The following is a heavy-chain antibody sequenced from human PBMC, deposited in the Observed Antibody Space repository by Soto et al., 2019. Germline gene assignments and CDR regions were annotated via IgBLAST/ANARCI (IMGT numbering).Heavy chain of an antibody. CDR3: GRLEGLATISYYFDY. Sequence: SETLSLTCTVSGGSVSISRYYWGWVRQTPGKGLEWIGSVYYSGSTYYNPSLESRVTISVDKSKNQFSLKLMSLSAADTAVYYCGRLEGLATISYYFDYWGQGALVTVSS. D-gene: IGHD3-9*01. V-gene: IGHV4-39*01. CDR1: GGSVSISRYY. J-gene: IGHJ4*02. CDR2: VYYSGST.